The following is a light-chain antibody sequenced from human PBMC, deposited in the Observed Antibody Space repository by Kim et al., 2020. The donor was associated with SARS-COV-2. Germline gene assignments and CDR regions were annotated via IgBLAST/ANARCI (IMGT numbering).Light chain of an antibody. Sequence: SPGERATPACRASQSVSSNLAWYQQKPGQAPRLLIYGASTRATGIPARFSGSGSGTEFTLTISSLQSEDFAVYYCQQYNNWPGLTFGGGTKVDIK. CDR1: QSVSSN. J-gene: IGKJ4*01. V-gene: IGKV3-15*01. CDR2: GAS. CDR3: QQYNNWPGLT.